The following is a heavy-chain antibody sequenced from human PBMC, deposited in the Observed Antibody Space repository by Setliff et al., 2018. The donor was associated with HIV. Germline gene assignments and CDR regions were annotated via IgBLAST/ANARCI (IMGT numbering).Heavy chain of an antibody. D-gene: IGHD6-13*01. V-gene: IGHV5-51*01. Sequence: GESLKISCKGSGYSFTSYWIGWVRQMPGKGLEWMGIIYPGDSDTRYSPSFQGQVTISADKSISTAYLQWSSLKASYTAIYYCARAAAGNYYYYYMDVWGKGTTVTVSS. CDR1: GYSFTSYW. CDR2: IYPGDSDT. CDR3: ARAAAGNYYYYYMDV. J-gene: IGHJ6*03.